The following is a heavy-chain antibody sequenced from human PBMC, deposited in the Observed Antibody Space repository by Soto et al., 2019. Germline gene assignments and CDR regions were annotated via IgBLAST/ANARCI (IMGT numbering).Heavy chain of an antibody. Sequence: QVQLQGSGPGLVRPSETLSLTCAVSGVSISGFYWSWIRQPPGKGLEYIGYIYYSGTTYYNPSLKXRXPXXLDSSKNQFSLKLTSVTAADTAISYCARGHLWLEDWGQGTLVTVSS. V-gene: IGHV4-59*01. CDR1: GVSISGFY. CDR3: ARGHLWLED. CDR2: IYYSGTT. D-gene: IGHD3-3*01. J-gene: IGHJ4*02.